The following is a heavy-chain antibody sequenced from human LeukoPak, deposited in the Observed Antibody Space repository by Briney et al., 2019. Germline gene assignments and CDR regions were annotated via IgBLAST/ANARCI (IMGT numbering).Heavy chain of an antibody. CDR3: ASVLGRNWFDP. CDR1: GGSISSYY. V-gene: IGHV4-59*01. Sequence: SETLSLTCTVSGGSISSYYWSWIRQPPGKGLEWIGYIYYSGSTNYNPSLKSRVTISVDTSKDQFSLRLSSVPAADTAVYYCASVLGRNWFDPWGQGTLVTVSS. CDR2: IYYSGST. J-gene: IGHJ5*02. D-gene: IGHD1-1*01.